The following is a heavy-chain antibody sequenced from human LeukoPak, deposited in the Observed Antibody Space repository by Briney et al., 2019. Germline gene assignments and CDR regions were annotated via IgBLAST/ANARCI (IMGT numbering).Heavy chain of an antibody. CDR1: GFTFSSYA. J-gene: IGHJ4*02. D-gene: IGHD6-19*01. CDR3: AREVASSGIAVAGIFDY. Sequence: PGGSLRLSCAASGFTFSSYAMSWVRQAPGKGLEWVSAISGSGGSTYYADSVKGRFTISRDNDKNSLYLQMNSLRAEDTAVYYCAREVASSGIAVAGIFDYWGQGTLVTVSS. CDR2: ISGSGGST. V-gene: IGHV3-23*01.